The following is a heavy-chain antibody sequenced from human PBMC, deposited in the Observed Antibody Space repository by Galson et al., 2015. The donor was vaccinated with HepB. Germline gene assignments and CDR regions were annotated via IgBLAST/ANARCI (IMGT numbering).Heavy chain of an antibody. CDR1: GFIFRDFG. D-gene: IGHD4-17*01. CDR2: IWADGSHQ. Sequence: SLRLSCAASGFIFRDFGIHWVRQAPGKGLEWVVGIWADGSHQNYADAVKGRFTISRDNSKTVVYLQMNRLRDGDTGLYYCTREAHVTVPAFGHWGQGALVTVSS. CDR3: TREAHVTVPAFGH. V-gene: IGHV3-33*01. J-gene: IGHJ4*02.